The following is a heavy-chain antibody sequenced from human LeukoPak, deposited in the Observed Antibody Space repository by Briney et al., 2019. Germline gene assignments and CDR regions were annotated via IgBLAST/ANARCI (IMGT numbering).Heavy chain of an antibody. CDR3: ARETYYYDSSGYREDY. CDR1: GGSISSGGYY. D-gene: IGHD3-22*01. Sequence: PSETLSLTCTVSGGSISSGGYYWNWIRQPPGKGLEWIGYIYHSGSTYYNPSLKSRVTISVDRSKNQFSLKLSSVTAADTAVYYCARETYYYDSSGYREDYWGQGTLVTVSS. CDR2: IYHSGST. J-gene: IGHJ4*02. V-gene: IGHV4-30-2*01.